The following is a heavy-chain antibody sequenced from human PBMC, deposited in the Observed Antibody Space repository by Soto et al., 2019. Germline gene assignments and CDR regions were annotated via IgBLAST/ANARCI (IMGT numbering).Heavy chain of an antibody. J-gene: IGHJ4*02. CDR3: ARAIRGFSYVVDY. D-gene: IGHD5-18*01. CDR2: ISGSGATK. CDR1: GFTFSSHS. V-gene: IGHV3-48*02. Sequence: GSLRLSCAASGFTFSSHSINWVRQAPGKGLEWVSYISGSGATKYYADSVKGRFTIPRDNARNSLYLQMSSLSDEDTAVYYCARAIRGFSYVVDYWGQGTLVTVSS.